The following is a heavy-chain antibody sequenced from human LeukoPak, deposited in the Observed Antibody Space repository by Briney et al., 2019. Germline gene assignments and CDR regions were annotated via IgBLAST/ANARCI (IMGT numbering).Heavy chain of an antibody. CDR1: GFTFSNAW. V-gene: IGHV3-15*01. J-gene: IGHJ4*02. Sequence: GGSLRLSCAASGFTFSNAWMSWVRQAPGKGLEWVGRIKSKTDGGTTDYAAPVKGRFTISRDDSKNTLYLQMNSLKTEDTAVYYCTTGMHYYDSSGYPYYFDYWGQGTLVTVSS. CDR2: IKSKTDGGTT. D-gene: IGHD3-22*01. CDR3: TTGMHYYDSSGYPYYFDY.